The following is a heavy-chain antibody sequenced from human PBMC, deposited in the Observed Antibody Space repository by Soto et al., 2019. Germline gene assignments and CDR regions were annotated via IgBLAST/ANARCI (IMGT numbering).Heavy chain of an antibody. V-gene: IGHV1-69*02. CDR3: ARYDDHGIAVAGTFDY. Sequence: QVQLVQSGAEVKKPASSVKVSCKASGGTFSSYTISWVRQAPGQGLEWMGRIIPSLGIANYAPKFQGRVTIAADKSASTDYMELSSLRSEDTAVYYCARYDDHGIAVAGTFDYWGQGTLVTVSS. CDR2: IIPSLGIA. CDR1: GGTFSSYT. D-gene: IGHD6-19*01. J-gene: IGHJ4*02.